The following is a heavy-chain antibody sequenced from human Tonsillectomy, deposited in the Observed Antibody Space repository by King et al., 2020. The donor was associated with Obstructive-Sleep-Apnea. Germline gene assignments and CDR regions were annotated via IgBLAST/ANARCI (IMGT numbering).Heavy chain of an antibody. D-gene: IGHD3-9*01. CDR1: GYTFTGYY. V-gene: IGHV1-2*02. J-gene: IGHJ4*02. CDR2: INPNSGGT. CDR3: ARDQGRAYFDWLDLKIDDY. Sequence: QLVQSGAEVKKPGASVKVSCKASGYTFTGYYMHWVRQAPGQGLEWMGWINPNSGGTNYAQKFQGRVTMTRDTSISTAYMELSRLRSDDTAVYYCARDQGRAYFDWLDLKIDDYWGQGTLVTVSS.